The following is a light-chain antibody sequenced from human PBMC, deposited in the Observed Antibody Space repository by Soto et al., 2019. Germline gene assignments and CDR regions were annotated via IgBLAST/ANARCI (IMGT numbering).Light chain of an antibody. CDR1: QSISDW. Sequence: DIKMTQSPSTLSASVGDRVTITCRANQSISDWLAWYQQKPGKAPNLLIYDASNLESGVPSRFSGSGSGTEFTLTISSLQPDDFATYYCQQYNSSPLTFGGGTKMEIK. V-gene: IGKV1-5*01. J-gene: IGKJ4*01. CDR2: DAS. CDR3: QQYNSSPLT.